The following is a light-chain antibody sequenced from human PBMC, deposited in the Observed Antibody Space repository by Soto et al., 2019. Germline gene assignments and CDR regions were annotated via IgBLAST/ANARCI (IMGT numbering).Light chain of an antibody. CDR2: GAS. Sequence: EIVLTQSPGTLSLFPGERATLSCRASQSVDSSYIAWYQHKPGQAPRLLIYGASSRATGIPDRFSGSGSGTDFTLTISSLEPEDFAVYYCQQHSNWPPITFGQGTRLEIK. J-gene: IGKJ5*01. CDR1: QSVDSSY. V-gene: IGKV3D-20*02. CDR3: QQHSNWPPIT.